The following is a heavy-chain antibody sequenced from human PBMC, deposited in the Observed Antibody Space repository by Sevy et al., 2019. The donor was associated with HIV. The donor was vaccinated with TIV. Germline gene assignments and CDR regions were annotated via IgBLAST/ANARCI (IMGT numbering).Heavy chain of an antibody. D-gene: IGHD2-15*01. CDR2: FDPEDGET. J-gene: IGHJ6*02. CDR1: GYTLTELS. V-gene: IGHV1-24*01. Sequence: ASVKVSCKVSGYTLTELSMHWVRQAPGKGLEWMGGFDPEDGETIYAQKFQGRVTMTEDTSTDTAYMELSSLRSEDTAVYYCATTKGGRYCNGGSCYPGYYYYGMDVWGQGTTVTVSS. CDR3: ATTKGGRYCNGGSCYPGYYYYGMDV.